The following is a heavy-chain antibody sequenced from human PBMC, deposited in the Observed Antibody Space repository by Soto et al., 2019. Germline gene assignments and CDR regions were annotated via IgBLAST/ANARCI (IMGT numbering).Heavy chain of an antibody. CDR1: GGSFTNHF. CDR2: VSYSGTT. V-gene: IGHV4-59*11. Sequence: SETLSLTCTVSGGSFTNHFWTWIRQSPGKRLEWIAYVSYSGTTHYNPSLRSRLTISRDTSRNQFSLRLTSVTTADTAVYFCAGIRHIVGRTTYYDTWGQGLLVTVSS. J-gene: IGHJ4*02. D-gene: IGHD1-26*01. CDR3: AGIRHIVGRTTYYDT.